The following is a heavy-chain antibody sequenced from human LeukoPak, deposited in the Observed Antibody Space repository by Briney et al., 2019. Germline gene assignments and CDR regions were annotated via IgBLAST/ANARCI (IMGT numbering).Heavy chain of an antibody. D-gene: IGHD6-19*01. CDR1: GYSFTTHW. CDR3: VRGIAVAGIHFFDY. CDR2: IYSGDSDT. V-gene: IGHV5-51*03. Sequence: GESLKISCKGSGYSFTTHWIGWVRQMPGKGLEWMGIIYSGDSDTRYSPSFQGQVTISADKSISTAYLQWSSLKASGSAMYYCVRGIAVAGIHFFDYWGQGTLVTVS. J-gene: IGHJ4*02.